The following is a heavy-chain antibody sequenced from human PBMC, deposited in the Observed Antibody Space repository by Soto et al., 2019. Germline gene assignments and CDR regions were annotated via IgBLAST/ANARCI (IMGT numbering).Heavy chain of an antibody. CDR3: ARGSQNFSMREHAFDI. Sequence: EVQLVESGGGQVKPGGSLRLSCAASGFSFSTYSMNWVRQAPGKGLEWVSSIHSSSRYIYYADSVKGRFTISRDNAKNSLFLQMSSLRAEDTAVYYCARGSQNFSMREHAFDIWGQGTMVSVSS. CDR1: GFSFSTYS. D-gene: IGHD3-10*01. CDR2: IHSSSRYI. V-gene: IGHV3-21*01. J-gene: IGHJ3*02.